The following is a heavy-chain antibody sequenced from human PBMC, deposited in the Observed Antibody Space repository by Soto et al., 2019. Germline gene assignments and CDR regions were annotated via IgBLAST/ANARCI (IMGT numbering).Heavy chain of an antibody. CDR1: GVSVSSGSYY. CDR2: IYHSGST. V-gene: IGHV4-30-2*01. D-gene: IGHD4-17*01. Sequence: PSETLSLTCPVSGVSVSSGSYYWSWIRQPPGKGLEWIGYIYHSGSTYYNPSLKSRVTISVDRSKNQFSLKLSSVTAADTAVYYCARGMTTVTTFDYWGQGTLVTVSS. CDR3: ARGMTTVTTFDY. J-gene: IGHJ4*02.